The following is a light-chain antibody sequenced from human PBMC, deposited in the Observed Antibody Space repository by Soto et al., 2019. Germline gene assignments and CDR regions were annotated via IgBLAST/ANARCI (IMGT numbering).Light chain of an antibody. CDR2: DVS. Sequence: QSALTQPASVSGSPGQSITISCTGASSDVGDYDYVSWYQQHPGKAPKLMIFDVSNRPSRVSNRFSGSKSGNTASLTISGLQAEDEADYYCSSYPSSSTVVFGGGTKLTVL. CDR1: SSDVGDYDY. J-gene: IGLJ2*01. CDR3: SSYPSSSTVV. V-gene: IGLV2-14*01.